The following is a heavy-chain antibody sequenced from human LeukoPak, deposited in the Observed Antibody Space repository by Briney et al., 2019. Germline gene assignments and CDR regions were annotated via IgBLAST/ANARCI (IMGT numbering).Heavy chain of an antibody. CDR3: ERADSLAGPPQGN. V-gene: IGHV1-18*01. Sequence: ASVKVSCKASGYTFTSYGISWVRQAPGQGLEWMGWISAYNGNTNYAQKLQGRVTMTTDTSTSTAYIELRSLRSDDTAVYYCERADSLAGPPQGNWGQGTLVTVSS. CDR1: GYTFTSYG. J-gene: IGHJ4*02. D-gene: IGHD3-9*01. CDR2: ISAYNGNT.